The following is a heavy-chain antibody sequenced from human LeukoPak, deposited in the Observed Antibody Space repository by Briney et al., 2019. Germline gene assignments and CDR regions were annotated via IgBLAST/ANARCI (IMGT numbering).Heavy chain of an antibody. CDR3: AKDRDISGRWAVP. J-gene: IGHJ5*02. CDR2: ISYDGSNK. V-gene: IGHV3-30*18. D-gene: IGHD3-22*01. CDR1: GFTFSSYG. Sequence: PGGSLRLSCAASGFTFSSYGMHWVRQAPGKGLEWVAVISYDGSNKYYADSVKGRFTISRDNSKNTLYLQMNSLRVEDTAVYYCAKDRDISGRWAVPWGQGTLVTVSS.